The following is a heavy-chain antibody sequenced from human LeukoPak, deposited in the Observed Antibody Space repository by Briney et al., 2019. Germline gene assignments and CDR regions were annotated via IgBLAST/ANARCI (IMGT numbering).Heavy chain of an antibody. Sequence: GGSLRLSCAASGFTFSSYWMNWARQAPGKGLEWVAVIWYDGSNKYYADSVKGRFTISRDNSKNTLYLQMNSLRAEDTAVYYCARDGGVGRGYSYGLFDYWGQGTLVTVSS. CDR3: ARDGGVGRGYSYGLFDY. CDR1: GFTFSSYW. J-gene: IGHJ4*02. V-gene: IGHV3-33*08. CDR2: IWYDGSNK. D-gene: IGHD5-18*01.